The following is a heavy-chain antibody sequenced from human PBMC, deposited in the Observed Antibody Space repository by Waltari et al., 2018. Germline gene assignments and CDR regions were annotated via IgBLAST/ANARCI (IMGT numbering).Heavy chain of an antibody. V-gene: IGHV3-7*01. Sequence: EVQLVESGGGLVQPGGSLRLSCAASGFTFSSYWMSWVRQAPGKGLEWVANIKQDGSEKYYVDSVKGRFTISRDNAKNSLYLQMNSLRAEDTAVYYCAREAVYCTNGVCYLIRYMDVWGKGTTVTVSS. CDR3: AREAVYCTNGVCYLIRYMDV. J-gene: IGHJ6*03. CDR2: IKQDGSEK. CDR1: GFTFSSYW. D-gene: IGHD2-8*01.